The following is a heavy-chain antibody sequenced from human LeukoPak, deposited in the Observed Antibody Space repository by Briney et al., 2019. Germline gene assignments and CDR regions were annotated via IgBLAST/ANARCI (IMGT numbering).Heavy chain of an antibody. Sequence: GGSLRLSCAASGFTVSSNYMSWVRQAPGKWLEWVSMIYAGGSTYYADSVKGRFTISRDNSKNTLYLQMSCLRAEDTAVYYCASGLYGMDVWGQGTTVTVSS. J-gene: IGHJ6*02. CDR3: ASGLYGMDV. CDR1: GFTVSSNY. D-gene: IGHD2-21*01. V-gene: IGHV3-66*01. CDR2: IYAGGST.